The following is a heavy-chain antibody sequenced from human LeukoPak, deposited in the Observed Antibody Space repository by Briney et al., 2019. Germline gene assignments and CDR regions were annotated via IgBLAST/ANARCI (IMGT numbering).Heavy chain of an antibody. J-gene: IGHJ4*02. Sequence: GGSLRLSCAASGFSFSSYEMNWVRQAPGKGLEWVANIKQDGSEKFYVDSVRGRFTISRDNAKRSLYLQMNSLRAEDTAVYYCARDYPGFPDNIRQADRFDYWGQGTQVTVSS. CDR2: IKQDGSEK. CDR3: ARDYPGFPDNIRQADRFDY. V-gene: IGHV3-7*05. D-gene: IGHD1-14*01. CDR1: GFSFSSYE.